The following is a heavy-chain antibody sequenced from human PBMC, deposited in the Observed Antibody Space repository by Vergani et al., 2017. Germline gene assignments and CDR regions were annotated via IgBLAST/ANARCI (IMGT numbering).Heavy chain of an antibody. Sequence: EVQLVESGGGLVKPGGSLRLSCAASGFTFSSYSMNWVRQAPGKGLEWVSSISSSSSYIYYADSVKGRFTISRDNAKNSLYLQMNSLRAEDTAVYYCARALGYCSSTSCYTLWNWFDPWGQGTLVTVSS. CDR1: GFTFSSYS. V-gene: IGHV3-21*01. J-gene: IGHJ5*02. D-gene: IGHD2-2*02. CDR3: ARALGYCSSTSCYTLWNWFDP. CDR2: ISSSSSYI.